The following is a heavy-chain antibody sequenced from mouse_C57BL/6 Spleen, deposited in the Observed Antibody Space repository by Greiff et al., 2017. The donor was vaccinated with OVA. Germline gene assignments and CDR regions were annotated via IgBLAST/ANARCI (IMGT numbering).Heavy chain of an antibody. CDR1: GYTFTSYG. Sequence: QVQLKESGAELARPGASVKLSCKASGYTFTSYGISWVKQRTGQGLEWIGEIYPRSGNTYYNEKFKGKATLTADKSSSTAYMELRSLTSEDSAVYFCAREGVDYGDAMDYGGQGTSGTVSS. J-gene: IGHJ4*01. V-gene: IGHV1-81*01. CDR2: IYPRSGNT. CDR3: AREGVDYGDAMDY. D-gene: IGHD2-4*01.